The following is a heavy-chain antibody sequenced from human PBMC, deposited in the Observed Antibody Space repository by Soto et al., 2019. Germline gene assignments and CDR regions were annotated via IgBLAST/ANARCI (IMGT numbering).Heavy chain of an antibody. D-gene: IGHD3-22*01. CDR2: IIPSFGTA. Sequence: QVQLVQSGAEVKKPGSSVKVSCKASGGTFSSYAISWVRQAPGQGLEWMGGIIPSFGTANYAQKFQGRVTITADESTSTAYMELSSLRSEDTAVYYCASARGEYYYYSSGYYRNWFDPWGQGTLVTVSS. J-gene: IGHJ5*02. CDR1: GGTFSSYA. CDR3: ASARGEYYYYSSGYYRNWFDP. V-gene: IGHV1-69*01.